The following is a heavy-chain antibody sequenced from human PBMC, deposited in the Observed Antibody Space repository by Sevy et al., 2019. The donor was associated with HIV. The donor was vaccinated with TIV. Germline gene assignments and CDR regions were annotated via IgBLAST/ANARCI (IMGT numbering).Heavy chain of an antibody. V-gene: IGHV3-30*04. CDR1: GFTFSSYA. Sequence: GGSLRLSCAASGFTFSSYAMHWVRQAPGKGLEWVAVISYDGSKKYYAASVKGRFTITRHNSKNTLLLQMNSLGAEETAVYYCARDRWKDYFDYWGQGTLVTVSS. J-gene: IGHJ4*02. D-gene: IGHD1-1*01. CDR3: ARDRWKDYFDY. CDR2: ISYDGSKK.